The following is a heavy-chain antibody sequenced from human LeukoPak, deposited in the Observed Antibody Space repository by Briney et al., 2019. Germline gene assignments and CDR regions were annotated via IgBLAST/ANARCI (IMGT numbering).Heavy chain of an antibody. CDR3: AKGVVAATNAAYYGMDV. Sequence: GGSLRLSCAASGFTFSNNGMHWVRQAPGKGLEWVAVISYDESDKYYADSVKGRFTISRDNSKNTLYLQMNSLRPEDTAVYYCAKGVVAATNAAYYGMDVWGQGTTVTVS. V-gene: IGHV3-30*18. CDR2: ISYDESDK. CDR1: GFTFSNNG. D-gene: IGHD2-15*01. J-gene: IGHJ6*02.